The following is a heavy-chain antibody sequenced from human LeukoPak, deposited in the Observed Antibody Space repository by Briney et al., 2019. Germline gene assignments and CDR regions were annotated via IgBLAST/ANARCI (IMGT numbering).Heavy chain of an antibody. Sequence: SETLSLTCAVYGGSFSGYYWSWIRQPPGKGLEWIGEINHSGSTNYNPSLKSRVTISVDTSKNQFSLKLSSVTAADTAVYYCAAGSGWYSSAFDIWGQGTMVTVSS. J-gene: IGHJ3*02. V-gene: IGHV4-34*01. CDR1: GGSFSGYY. CDR2: INHSGST. D-gene: IGHD6-19*01. CDR3: AAGSGWYSSAFDI.